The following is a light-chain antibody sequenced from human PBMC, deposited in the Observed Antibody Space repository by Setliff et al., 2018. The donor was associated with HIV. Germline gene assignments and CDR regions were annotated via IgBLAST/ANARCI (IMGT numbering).Light chain of an antibody. CDR3: CSYAGTYTYI. Sequence: LAQPRSVSGSPGQSVTLSCTGSGSDIGTYNYVSWYQQYPGKAPKLIIYDVSKRPSGVPDRFSGSKSGDTASLTISGLQSEDEADYYCCSYAGTYTYIFGSGTKVTVL. CDR1: GSDIGTYNY. CDR2: DVS. J-gene: IGLJ1*01. V-gene: IGLV2-11*01.